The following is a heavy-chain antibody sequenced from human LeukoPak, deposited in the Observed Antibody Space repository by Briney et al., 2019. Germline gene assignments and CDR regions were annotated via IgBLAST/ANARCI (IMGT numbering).Heavy chain of an antibody. J-gene: IGHJ3*02. CDR1: GFTFSSYC. D-gene: IGHD3-22*01. CDR2: ISSSSSYI. CDR3: ARAGSGGYYAFDI. V-gene: IGHV3-21*01. Sequence: GGSLRLSCAASGFTFSSYCMNWVRQAPGKGLEWVSSISSSSSYIYYADSVKGRFTISRDNAKNSLYLQMNSLRAEDTAVYYCARAGSGGYYAFDIWGQGTMVTVSS.